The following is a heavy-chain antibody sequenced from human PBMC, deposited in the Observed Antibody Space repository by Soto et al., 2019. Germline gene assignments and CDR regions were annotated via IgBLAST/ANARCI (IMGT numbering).Heavy chain of an antibody. CDR1: GFTFNNYA. V-gene: IGHV3-23*01. Sequence: EVQLLESGGGLVQPGGSLRLSCAASGFTFNNYAMTWVRQAPGKGLEWVSAISGGGDTTSYADSVKGRFTVSRDGSKNTLYLQMSSLRAKDTALYYCAKVRGGSGSLTPRVDFWGQGTLVTVSS. CDR3: AKVRGGSGSLTPRVDF. J-gene: IGHJ4*02. D-gene: IGHD3-10*01. CDR2: ISGGGDTT.